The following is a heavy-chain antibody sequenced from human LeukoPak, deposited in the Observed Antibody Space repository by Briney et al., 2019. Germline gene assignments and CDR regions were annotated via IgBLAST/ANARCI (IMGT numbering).Heavy chain of an antibody. CDR3: ARSGYYHAFVS. D-gene: IGHD3-22*01. V-gene: IGHV3-48*03. CDR1: GFTFNTYE. J-gene: IGHJ4*02. CDR2: ISSGGSTI. Sequence: GGSLRLSCAVSGFTFNTYEMNWVRQAPGKGLEWVSYISSGGSTIHYADSVKGRFTISRDNAKNSLYLQMNSLRAEDTALYYCARSGYYHAFVSSGQGTLVTVSS.